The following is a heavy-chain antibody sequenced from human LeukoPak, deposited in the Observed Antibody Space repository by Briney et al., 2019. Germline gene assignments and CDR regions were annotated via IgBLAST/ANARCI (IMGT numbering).Heavy chain of an antibody. D-gene: IGHD2-2*01. CDR1: GFTFRSYV. CDR3: AKDPGYCSSTSCYPYYFDY. V-gene: IGHV3-23*01. Sequence: GGSLRLSCAASGFTFRSYVMSWVRQAPGKGLEWVSAISGSGGSTYYADSVKGRFTISRDNSKNTLYLQMNSLRAEDTAVYYCAKDPGYCSSTSCYPYYFDYWGQGTLVTVSS. CDR2: ISGSGGST. J-gene: IGHJ4*02.